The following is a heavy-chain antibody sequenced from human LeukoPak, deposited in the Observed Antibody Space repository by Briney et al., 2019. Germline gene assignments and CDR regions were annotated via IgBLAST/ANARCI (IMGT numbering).Heavy chain of an antibody. V-gene: IGHV4-30-4*01. D-gene: IGHD3-10*01. CDR3: ARVSRDDSGSYYSHFDY. J-gene: IGHJ4*02. Sequence: PSETLSLTCTVSGGSISSGDYYWSWIRQPPGKGLEWIGYIYYSGSTYYNPSLKSRITMSVDTPKNQFSLKLSSVTAADTAVYYCARVSRDDSGSYYSHFDYWGQGTLVTVSS. CDR2: IYYSGST. CDR1: GGSISSGDYY.